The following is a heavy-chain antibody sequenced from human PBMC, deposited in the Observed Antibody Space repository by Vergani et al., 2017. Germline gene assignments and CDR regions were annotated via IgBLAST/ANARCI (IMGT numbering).Heavy chain of an antibody. CDR3: ARLSYDTTPYLQGGYDC. J-gene: IGHJ4*02. D-gene: IGHD3-22*01. CDR2: ISGSDHNT. V-gene: IGHV3-23*01. Sequence: EVQLLESGGGLVQPGGSLRLSCAASGFTFSNYAMSWVRQAPGKGLEWVSDISGSDHNTNYADSVKGRFTISRDNSKNTLYLQMNSLRAEDTAVYYCARLSYDTTPYLQGGYDCWGQGTLVSVSS. CDR1: GFTFSNYA.